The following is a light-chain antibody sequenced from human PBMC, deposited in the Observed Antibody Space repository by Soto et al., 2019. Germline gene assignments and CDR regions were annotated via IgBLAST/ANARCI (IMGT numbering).Light chain of an antibody. CDR1: QSVSSY. V-gene: IGKV3-11*01. Sequence: EIVLTQSPATLSLSPGERATLSCRASQSVSSYLAWYQQKPGQAPRLLIYDASNRATGIPARFSGSGSGTAFTLTISSLEPEDFPVYYCQQRSNWPITFGQGTRLEIK. J-gene: IGKJ5*01. CDR2: DAS. CDR3: QQRSNWPIT.